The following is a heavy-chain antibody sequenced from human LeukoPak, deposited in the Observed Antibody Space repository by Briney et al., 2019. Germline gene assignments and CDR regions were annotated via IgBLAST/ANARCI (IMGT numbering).Heavy chain of an antibody. CDR3: LRDLNWSLDQ. D-gene: IGHD1-20*01. Sequence: GGSLRLSCAASGFTFIDYWMSWVRQAPGKGLVWVSRIKSDGITITYADSVKGRFTISRDNAKNTLYLQMNSLRAEDTAVYYCLRDLNWSLDQWGQGTLVTVSS. J-gene: IGHJ4*02. CDR2: IKSDGITI. CDR1: GFTFIDYW. V-gene: IGHV3-74*01.